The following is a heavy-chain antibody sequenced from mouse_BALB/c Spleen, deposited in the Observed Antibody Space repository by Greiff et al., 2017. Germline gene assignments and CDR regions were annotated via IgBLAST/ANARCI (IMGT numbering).Heavy chain of an antibody. V-gene: IGHV14-3*02. Sequence: EVKLMESGAELVKPGASVKLSCTASGFNIKDTYMHWVKQRPEQGLEWIGRIDPANGNTKYDPKFQGKATITADTSSNTAYLQLSSLTSEDTAVYYCALTVGGYWGQGTTLTVSS. D-gene: IGHD1-1*01. CDR1: GFNIKDTY. J-gene: IGHJ2*01. CDR3: ALTVGGY. CDR2: IDPANGNT.